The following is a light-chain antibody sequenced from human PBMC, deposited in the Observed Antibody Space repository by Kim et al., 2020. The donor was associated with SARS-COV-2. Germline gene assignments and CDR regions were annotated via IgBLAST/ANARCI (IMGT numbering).Light chain of an antibody. J-gene: IGLJ3*02. V-gene: IGLV1-47*01. Sequence: PGQRVTISCSGSSSNIGSNYVYWYHKVPGTALKLPIYWNKQGPSGGPDRFSGSKSGTSAALAISGLRSEDEADYYCAAWDDSLSGVFGGGTQLTVL. CDR2: WNK. CDR1: SSNIGSNY. CDR3: AAWDDSLSGV.